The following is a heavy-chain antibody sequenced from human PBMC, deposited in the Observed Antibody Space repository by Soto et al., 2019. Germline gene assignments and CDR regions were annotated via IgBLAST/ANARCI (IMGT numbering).Heavy chain of an antibody. V-gene: IGHV1-2*02. CDR3: ASRSSGWYQTLDY. D-gene: IGHD6-19*01. J-gene: IGHJ4*02. CDR1: GYTFTGYY. Sequence: ASVKVSCKASGYTFTGYYMHWVRQAPGQGLEWMGWINPNSGGTNYAQKFQGRVTMTRDTSISTAYMELSRLRSDDTAVYYCASRSSGWYQTLDYWGQGTPVTVSS. CDR2: INPNSGGT.